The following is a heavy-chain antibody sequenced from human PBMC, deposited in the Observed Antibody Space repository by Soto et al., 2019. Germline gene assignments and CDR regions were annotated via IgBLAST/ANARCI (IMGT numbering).Heavy chain of an antibody. D-gene: IGHD2-15*01. CDR1: GEDLNRYY. Sequence: QVQLQQGGAGLLKPSETLSLTCAVYGEDLNRYYWRWIPRAPGKGLEWIGEIYDARRTTYNPSLRSRVTISAVASSQQFTLRLISLTAADTAIYYCARGRWSDRVLNWGQGTLVTVSS. V-gene: IGHV4-34*02. J-gene: IGHJ4*02. CDR3: ARGRWSDRVLN. CDR2: IYDARRT.